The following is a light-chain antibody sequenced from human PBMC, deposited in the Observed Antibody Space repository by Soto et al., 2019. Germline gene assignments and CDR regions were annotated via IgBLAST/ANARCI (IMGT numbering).Light chain of an antibody. J-gene: IGKJ1*01. Sequence: DVQMTQSPSTLSASVGDRVTITCRAIQSISSWLAWYQQKPWKAPKLLIYKASTLESGVPSNFSGSGSGTEYTLTISSLEPEDLATYYCKQYNSYPWTFGQGTKVDVK. CDR3: KQYNSYPWT. CDR1: QSISSW. V-gene: IGKV1-5*03. CDR2: KAS.